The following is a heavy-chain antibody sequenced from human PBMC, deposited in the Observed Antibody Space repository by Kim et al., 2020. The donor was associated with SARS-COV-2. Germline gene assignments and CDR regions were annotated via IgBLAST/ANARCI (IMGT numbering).Heavy chain of an antibody. CDR3: ARVSGSYYHYYGMDV. CDR1: GFTVSSYD. CDR2: IGTAGDT. J-gene: IGHJ6*02. Sequence: GGSLRLSCAASGFTVSSYDMHWVRQATGKGLEWVSAIGTAGDTYYPGSVKGRFTISRENAKNSLYLQMNSLRAGDTAVYYCARVSGSYYHYYGMDVWGQGTTVTVSS. D-gene: IGHD1-26*01. V-gene: IGHV3-13*01.